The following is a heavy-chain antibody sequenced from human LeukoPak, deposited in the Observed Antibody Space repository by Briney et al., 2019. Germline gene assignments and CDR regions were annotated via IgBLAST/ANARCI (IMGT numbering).Heavy chain of an antibody. D-gene: IGHD2-2*01. CDR1: GFTFSTYW. Sequence: GGCLRLSSAASGFTFSTYWMSWVRQAPGKGLEWVATIKQDGNEKHYVDSVKGRFAISRDNAKNSLYLQVDSLRAEDTALYFCVRGCGRSSCPYYFDYWGQGTLVTVSS. CDR2: IKQDGNEK. V-gene: IGHV3-7*03. CDR3: VRGCGRSSCPYYFDY. J-gene: IGHJ4*02.